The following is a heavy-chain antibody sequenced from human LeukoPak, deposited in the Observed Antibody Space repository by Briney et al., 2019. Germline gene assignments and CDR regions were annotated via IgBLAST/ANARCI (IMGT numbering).Heavy chain of an antibody. CDR2: INHSGST. CDR3: ARGYYGSGSYHWFDP. Sequence: SETLSLTCAVYGGSFSGYYWSWIRQPPGKGLEWIGEINHSGSTNYNPSLKSRVTISVDTSKNQFSLKLSSVTAADTAVYYCARGYYGSGSYHWFDPWGQGTQVTVSS. D-gene: IGHD3-10*01. CDR1: GGSFSGYY. V-gene: IGHV4-34*01. J-gene: IGHJ5*02.